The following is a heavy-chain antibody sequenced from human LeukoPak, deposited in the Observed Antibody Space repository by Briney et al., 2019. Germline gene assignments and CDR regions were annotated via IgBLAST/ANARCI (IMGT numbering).Heavy chain of an antibody. Sequence: PSETLSLTCTVSGGSISSYYWSWIRQPPGKGLEWIGNIDYSGATNYNPSLLSRVSISLDMSKSQFSLRLTSVTAADTAVYYCAADLGYSGYDGPLYYYYGMDVWGQGTTVTVSS. D-gene: IGHD5-12*01. CDR1: GGSISSYY. CDR2: IDYSGAT. CDR3: AADLGYSGYDGPLYYYYGMDV. V-gene: IGHV4-59*01. J-gene: IGHJ6*02.